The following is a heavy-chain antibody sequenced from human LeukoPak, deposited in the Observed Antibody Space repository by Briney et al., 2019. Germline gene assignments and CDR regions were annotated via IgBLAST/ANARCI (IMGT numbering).Heavy chain of an antibody. CDR1: GFTFSIYT. CDR3: AHGSMYQLDY. D-gene: IGHD2-2*01. V-gene: IGHV3-23*01. CDR2: ISGGGGST. Sequence: GGSLRLSCAASGFTFSIYTMSWVRQAPGKGLEWVSVISGGGGSTYDADSVKGRFTISRDNSKNTLYLQMNSLRAEDTAVYYCAHGSMYQLDYWGQGTLVTVSS. J-gene: IGHJ4*02.